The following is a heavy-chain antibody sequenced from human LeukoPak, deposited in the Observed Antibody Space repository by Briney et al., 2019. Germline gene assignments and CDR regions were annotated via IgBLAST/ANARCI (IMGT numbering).Heavy chain of an antibody. Sequence: ASVKVSCKASGYTFTSYGISWVRQAPGQGPEWMGWISAYNGNTNCAQKLQGRVTMTTDTSTSTAYMELRSLRSDDTAVYYCARDWGYYDSSGYLDYWGQGTLVTVSS. CDR1: GYTFTSYG. CDR2: ISAYNGNT. D-gene: IGHD3-22*01. V-gene: IGHV1-18*01. CDR3: ARDWGYYDSSGYLDY. J-gene: IGHJ4*02.